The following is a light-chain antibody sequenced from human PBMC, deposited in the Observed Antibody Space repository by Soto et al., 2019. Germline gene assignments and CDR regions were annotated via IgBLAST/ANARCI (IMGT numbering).Light chain of an antibody. V-gene: IGLV2-23*02. Sequence: QSVLTQPASVSGSPGQSITISCTGTSSDVGSYNLVSWYQQHPGKAPKLMIYEVSKRPSGVSNRFSGSKSGNTASLTISGLQPEDEADYYCCSYAGSSTVVFGGGTKLTVL. CDR3: CSYAGSSTVV. CDR1: SSDVGSYNL. CDR2: EVS. J-gene: IGLJ2*01.